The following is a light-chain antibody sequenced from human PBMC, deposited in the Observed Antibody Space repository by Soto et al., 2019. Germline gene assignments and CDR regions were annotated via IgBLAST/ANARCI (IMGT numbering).Light chain of an antibody. CDR1: SSDVGGYNY. CDR2: DVS. J-gene: IGLJ2*01. V-gene: IGLV2-14*01. CDR3: SSDTSSSTLV. Sequence: QPVLTQPASVSGSPGQSITISCTGTSSDVGGYNYVSWYQQHPGKAPKLMIYDVSNRPSGVSNRFSGSKSGNTASLTISGLQAEDEADYYCSSDTSSSTLVFGGGTKLTVL.